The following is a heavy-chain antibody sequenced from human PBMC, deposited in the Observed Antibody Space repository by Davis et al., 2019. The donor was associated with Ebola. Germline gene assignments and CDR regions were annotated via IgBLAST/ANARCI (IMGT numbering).Heavy chain of an antibody. D-gene: IGHD1-14*01. CDR3: AKDISGLARYYFDY. Sequence: GGSLRLSCAASGFTFSSYAMSWVRQAPGKGLEWVSAISGSGGSTYYADSVKGRFTISRDNAKNSLYLQMNSLRAEDTALYYCAKDISGLARYYFDYWGQGTLVTVSS. CDR2: ISGSGGST. CDR1: GFTFSSYA. J-gene: IGHJ4*02. V-gene: IGHV3-23*01.